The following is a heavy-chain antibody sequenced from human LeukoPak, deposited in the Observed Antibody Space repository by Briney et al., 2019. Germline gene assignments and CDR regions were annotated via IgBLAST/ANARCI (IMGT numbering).Heavy chain of an antibody. CDR1: GGSISSGVYY. J-gene: IGHJ6*02. V-gene: IGHV4-31*03. CDR3: ARRAHYYGMDV. CDR2: IYYSVST. Sequence: PSQTLSLTCTVSGGSISSGVYYWSRIRQHPGKGLEWIGYIYYSVSTYYNPSLKSRVTISVDTSKNQFSLKLSSVTAADTAVYYCARRAHYYGMDVWGQGTTVTVSS.